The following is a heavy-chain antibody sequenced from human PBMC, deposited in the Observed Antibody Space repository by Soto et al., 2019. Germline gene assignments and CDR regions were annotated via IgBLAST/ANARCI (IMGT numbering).Heavy chain of an antibody. D-gene: IGHD2-15*01. J-gene: IGHJ4*02. CDR2: IYYSGSN. V-gene: IGHV4-28*01. CDR1: GYSISSSNW. Sequence: QVQLQESGPGLVKPSDTLSLTCAVSGYSISSSNWWGWIRQPPGKGLEWIGYIYYSGSNYYNPSLKSRVTMSVETTTNRFSLKLSSGTAVDTAVYYCARFSCYYPYDWGQGTLVTVSS. CDR3: ARFSCYYPYD.